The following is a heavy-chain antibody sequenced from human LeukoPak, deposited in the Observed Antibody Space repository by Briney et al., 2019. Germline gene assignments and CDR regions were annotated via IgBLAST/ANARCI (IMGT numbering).Heavy chain of an antibody. V-gene: IGHV1-8*01. D-gene: IGHD2-2*01. Sequence: ASVKVSCKASGYTFTSYDINWVRQATGQGLEWMGWMNPNSGNTGYAQKLQGRVTMTTDTSTSTAYMELRSLRSDDTAVYYCARDPYESDIVVVPAAHYYMDVWGKGTTVTVSS. CDR2: MNPNSGNT. J-gene: IGHJ6*03. CDR3: ARDPYESDIVVVPAAHYYMDV. CDR1: GYTFTSYD.